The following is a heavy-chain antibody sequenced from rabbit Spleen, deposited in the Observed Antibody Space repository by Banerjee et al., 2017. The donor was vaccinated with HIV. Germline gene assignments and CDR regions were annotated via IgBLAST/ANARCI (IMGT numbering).Heavy chain of an antibody. CDR1: GFDFISNYY. J-gene: IGHJ4*01. D-gene: IGHD4-1*01. Sequence: QEQLVESGGGLVQPEGSLTLTCKASGFDFISNYYMNWVRQAPGKGLEWIACIDGGNSENTYYATWAKGRFTISKTSSTTVTLQMTSLTAADTATYFCARETSSGWGVVSYYFNLWGPGTLVTVS. CDR2: IDGGNSENT. CDR3: ARETSSGWGVVSYYFNL. V-gene: IGHV1S45*01.